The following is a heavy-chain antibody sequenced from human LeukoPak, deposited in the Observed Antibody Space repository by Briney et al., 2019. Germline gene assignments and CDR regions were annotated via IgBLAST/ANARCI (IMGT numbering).Heavy chain of an antibody. CDR1: EFTFDDYG. J-gene: IGHJ4*02. CDR2: ISSNGGST. CDR3: ARVNESWTHFDY. V-gene: IGHV3-64*01. Sequence: PGGSLRLSCVASEFTFDDYGMHWVRQAPGKGLEYVSAISSNGGSTYYANSVKGRFTISRDNSKNTLYLQMGSLRAEDMAVYYCARVNESWTHFDYWGQGTLVTVSS. D-gene: IGHD6-13*01.